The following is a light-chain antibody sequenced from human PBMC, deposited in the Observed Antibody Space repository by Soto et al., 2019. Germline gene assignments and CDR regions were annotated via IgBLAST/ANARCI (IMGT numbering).Light chain of an antibody. J-gene: IGKJ1*01. Sequence: DIQMTQSPSSLSASVGDRVTISCRASQSISTYLMWYQQKPGKAPNLLIYGASGLQNGVPSRFTGSGSGTEFSLTISGLQPEDSGTYYCQHSSITPRSFGQGTKVDIK. V-gene: IGKV1-39*01. CDR2: GAS. CDR1: QSISTY. CDR3: QHSSITPRS.